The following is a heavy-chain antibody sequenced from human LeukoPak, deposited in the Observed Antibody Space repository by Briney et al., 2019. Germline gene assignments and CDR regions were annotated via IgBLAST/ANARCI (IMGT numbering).Heavy chain of an antibody. V-gene: IGHV3-74*01. Sequence: GGSLRLSCAASGFTFSSYWMHWVRQAPGKGLMWVSRINSDGSHTSYAGSVKGRFTISRDNAKNTLYLQMNSLRAEDTAVYYCARGDFYYYYYMDFWGKGTTVTVSS. CDR1: GFTFSSYW. CDR2: INSDGSHT. J-gene: IGHJ6*03. CDR3: ARGDFYYYYYMDF.